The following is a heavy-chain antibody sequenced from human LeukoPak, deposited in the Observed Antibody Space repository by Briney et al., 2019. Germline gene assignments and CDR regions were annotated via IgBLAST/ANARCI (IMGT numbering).Heavy chain of an antibody. CDR1: GFTFSSYG. CDR2: ISYDGSNK. D-gene: IGHD3-3*01. J-gene: IGHJ4*02. Sequence: GGSLRLSCAASGFTFSSYGMHWVRQAPGKGLEWVAVISYDGSNKYYADSVKGRFTISRDNSKNTLYLQMNSLRAEDKAVYYCAKDPAYYDFWSGYSHGYYFDYWGQGTLVTVSS. CDR3: AKDPAYYDFWSGYSHGYYFDY. V-gene: IGHV3-30*18.